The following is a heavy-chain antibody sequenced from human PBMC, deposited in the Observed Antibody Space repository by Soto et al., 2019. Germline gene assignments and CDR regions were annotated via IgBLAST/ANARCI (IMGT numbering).Heavy chain of an antibody. J-gene: IGHJ4*02. V-gene: IGHV3-30-3*01. CDR1: GFSFRTYP. CDR2: ISYDGSSE. CDR3: ATSSGYLNYFDY. D-gene: IGHD6-19*01. Sequence: QLHLVESGGGVVRPGESLRLSCVDSGFSFRTYPMHWVRQAPGKGLEWVALISYDGSSEAYGESVRDRFTVSRDNSKNTLYLQLNSLRPEDTAVYYCATSSGYLNYFDYWGQGTRVTVSS.